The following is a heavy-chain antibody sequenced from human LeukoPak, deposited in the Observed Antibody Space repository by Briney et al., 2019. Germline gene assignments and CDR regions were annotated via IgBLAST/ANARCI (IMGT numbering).Heavy chain of an antibody. CDR1: GFTFSSYS. V-gene: IGHV3-7*03. CDR2: IKQDGSEK. J-gene: IGHJ4*02. CDR3: ASLMARGVIWMDF. Sequence: PGGSLRLSCAASGFTFSSYSMSWVRQAPGKGLEWVANIKQDGSEKYYVDSVKGRFTISRHNAKNSLYLQMNSLRVEDTAVYYCASLMARGVIWMDFWGQGPLVTVSS. D-gene: IGHD3-10*01.